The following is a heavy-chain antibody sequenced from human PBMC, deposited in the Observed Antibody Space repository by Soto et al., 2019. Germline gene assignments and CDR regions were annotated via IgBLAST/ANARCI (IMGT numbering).Heavy chain of an antibody. V-gene: IGHV3-23*01. CDR1: GFTFSSYA. D-gene: IGHD3-22*01. CDR2: ISGSGGST. Sequence: GPLRLSCAASGFTFSSYAMSWVRQAPGKGLEWVSAISGSGGSTYYADSVKGRFTISRDNSKNTLYLQMNSLRAEDTAVYYCAKGAVDYYDSSGYYYWRYAFDIWGQGTMVTVSS. J-gene: IGHJ3*02. CDR3: AKGAVDYYDSSGYYYWRYAFDI.